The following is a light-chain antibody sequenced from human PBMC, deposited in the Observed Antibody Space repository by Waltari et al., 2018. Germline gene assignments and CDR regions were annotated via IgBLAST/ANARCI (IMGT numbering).Light chain of an antibody. CDR2: DAS. CDR1: QSVDTF. V-gene: IGKV3-15*01. J-gene: IGKJ4*01. Sequence: IVMTQSPAILSVSPGEGATLSCRASQSVDTFLAWYQQIPGRAPRPLIWDASTRATGIPARFSGSGSGTEFTLTISSLQSEDFAVYYCQQYKQWPLTFGGGTRVDIK. CDR3: QQYKQWPLT.